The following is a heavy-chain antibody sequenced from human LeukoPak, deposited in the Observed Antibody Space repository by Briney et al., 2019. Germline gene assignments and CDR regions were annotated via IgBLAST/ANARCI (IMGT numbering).Heavy chain of an antibody. D-gene: IGHD5-12*01. CDR3: ARVNSGRRFDY. V-gene: IGHV4-4*02. CDR1: GVSISNSNW. CDR2: IYHSGST. Sequence: SETLSLTCAVSGVSISNSNWWTWVRPPPGKGLEWIGEIYHSGSTNFNPSLKSRVTASVDKSENQFSLKLTSVTAADTALYYCARVNSGRRFDYWGQGILVTVSS. J-gene: IGHJ4*02.